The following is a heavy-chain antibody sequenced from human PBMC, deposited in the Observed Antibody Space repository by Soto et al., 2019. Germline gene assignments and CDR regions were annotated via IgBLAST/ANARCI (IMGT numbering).Heavy chain of an antibody. CDR1: GDSVSSNSAA. D-gene: IGHD2-2*01. Sequence: PSQTLSLTCAISGDSVSSNSAAWNWIRQSPSRGLEWLGRTYYRSKWYNDYAVSVKSRITINPDTSKNQFSLQLNSVTPEDTAVYYCARDRECSSTSCYGPNWFDPWGQGTLVTVSS. J-gene: IGHJ5*02. V-gene: IGHV6-1*01. CDR2: TYYRSKWYN. CDR3: ARDRECSSTSCYGPNWFDP.